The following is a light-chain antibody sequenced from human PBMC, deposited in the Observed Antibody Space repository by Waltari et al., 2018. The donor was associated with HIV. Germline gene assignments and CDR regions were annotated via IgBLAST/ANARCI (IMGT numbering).Light chain of an antibody. J-gene: IGLJ3*02. Sequence: QSALTQPASVSGSPGQSITISCTGTNNDVDDYNYVSWYQHHPGNAPEATIYEGNNRPSGVSNRFSGSKSGSTASLTISGLQAEDEADYFCTSYISSSSPVFGGWTKLTVL. V-gene: IGLV2-14*01. CDR3: TSYISSSSPV. CDR2: EGN. CDR1: NNDVDDYNY.